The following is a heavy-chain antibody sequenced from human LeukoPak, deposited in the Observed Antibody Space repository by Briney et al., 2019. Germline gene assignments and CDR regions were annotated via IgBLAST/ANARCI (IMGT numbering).Heavy chain of an antibody. D-gene: IGHD5-24*01. J-gene: IGHJ4*02. CDR3: ARALMATIEY. CDR2: IYYSGST. V-gene: IGHV4-61*01. CDR1: GGYVSSDTYY. Sequence: KASDTLSLTCTVSGGYVSSDTYYWSWIRQPPGKGLEWIGYIYYSGSTNYNPSLKSRVTISIDTSKNQFSLKVSSVTAADTAVYYCARALMATIEYWGQGTLVTVSS.